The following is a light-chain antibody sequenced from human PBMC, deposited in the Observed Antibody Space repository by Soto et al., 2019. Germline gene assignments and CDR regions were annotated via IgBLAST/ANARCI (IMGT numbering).Light chain of an antibody. CDR1: QSVRTK. Sequence: KQSASTLAVTPGERATLSCRASQSVRTKLAWYQQIPGQPPRLLIYGASNRATGIPDRLSGSGSGTDFTLPISRLEPEDFAVYYCQQYGSSGTFGQGTKVDIK. CDR3: QQYGSSGT. CDR2: GAS. V-gene: IGKV3-20*01. J-gene: IGKJ1*01.